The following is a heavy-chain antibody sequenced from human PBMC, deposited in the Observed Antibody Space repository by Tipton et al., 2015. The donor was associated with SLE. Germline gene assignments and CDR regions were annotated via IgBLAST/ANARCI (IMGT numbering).Heavy chain of an antibody. V-gene: IGHV4-59*12. CDR2: IYYSGST. CDR1: GGSISSYY. Sequence: GLVKPSETLSLTCTVSGGSISSYYWSWIRQPPGKGLEWIGYIYYSGSTYYNPSLKSRVTISVDTSKNQFSLKLSSVTAADTAVYYCARESGSSNYYYYGMDVWGQGTTVTVSS. J-gene: IGHJ6*02. D-gene: IGHD1-26*01. CDR3: ARESGSSNYYYYGMDV.